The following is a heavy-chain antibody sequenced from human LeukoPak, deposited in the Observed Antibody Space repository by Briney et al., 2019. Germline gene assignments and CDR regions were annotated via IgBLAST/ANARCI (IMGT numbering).Heavy chain of an antibody. J-gene: IGHJ4*02. CDR3: ARVGYYDRGYFDY. CDR2: INWNGGST. Sequence: GESLRLSCAASGFTFDDYGMSWVRQAPGKGLEWVSGINWNGGSTGYADSVKGRFTISRDNAKNSLYLQMNSLRAEDTALYHCARVGYYDRGYFDYWGQGTLVTVSS. D-gene: IGHD3-22*01. V-gene: IGHV3-20*01. CDR1: GFTFDDYG.